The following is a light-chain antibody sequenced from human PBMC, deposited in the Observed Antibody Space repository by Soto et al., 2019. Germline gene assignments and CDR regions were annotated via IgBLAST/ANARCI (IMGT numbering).Light chain of an antibody. J-gene: IGLJ1*01. Sequence: QSVLTQPASVYGSPGQSITISCTGTSSDVGGYNYVSWYQQHPGNAPKLIIYEVSNRPSEISNRFSGSNSGNTASLTISGLQAEDEADYYCSSYTSGSTDVFGTGTKVTVL. V-gene: IGLV2-14*01. CDR3: SSYTSGSTDV. CDR2: EVS. CDR1: SSDVGGYNY.